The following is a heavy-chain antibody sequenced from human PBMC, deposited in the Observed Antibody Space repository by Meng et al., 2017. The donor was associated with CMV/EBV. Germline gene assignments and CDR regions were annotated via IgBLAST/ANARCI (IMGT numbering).Heavy chain of an antibody. CDR1: GVSFSGYY. D-gene: IGHD3-3*01. J-gene: IGHJ6*02. CDR3: ARGFRDTIFGVVIMYGMDV. V-gene: IGHV4-34*01. CDR2: INHSGST. Sequence: GSLRLSCAVSGVSFSGYYWSWIRQPPGKGLEWIGEINHSGSTNYNPSLKSRVTISVDTSKNQFSLKLSSVTAADTAVYYCARGFRDTIFGVVIMYGMDVWGQGTTVTVSS.